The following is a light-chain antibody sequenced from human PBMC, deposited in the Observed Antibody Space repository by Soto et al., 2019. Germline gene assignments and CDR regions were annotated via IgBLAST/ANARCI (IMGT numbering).Light chain of an antibody. CDR1: QSVSTK. J-gene: IGKJ3*01. V-gene: IGKV3-15*01. Sequence: IVMTQSPATLSVSPGERATLSCRASQSVSTKLAWYRHKPGQAPRLIIYGASTRATGIPARFSGSGSGTEFTLPINCLQSEDFAVYYWQQYKNWPHFTFGPGTTVDIK. CDR3: QQYKNWPHFT. CDR2: GAS.